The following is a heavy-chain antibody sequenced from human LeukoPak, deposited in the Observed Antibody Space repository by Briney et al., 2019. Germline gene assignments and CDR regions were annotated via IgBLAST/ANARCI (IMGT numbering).Heavy chain of an antibody. D-gene: IGHD2-2*01. V-gene: IGHV3-30*18. J-gene: IGHJ1*01. Sequence: PGGSLRLSCAASGFTFNNYGMHRVRQAPGKGLGWVAVISYDGSNKYYADSVKGRFTISRDNSKNTLYLQMNSLRAEDTAVYYCAKEPYCSSTSCIGEYFQRWGQGTLVTVSS. CDR2: ISYDGSNK. CDR1: GFTFNNYG. CDR3: AKEPYCSSTSCIGEYFQR.